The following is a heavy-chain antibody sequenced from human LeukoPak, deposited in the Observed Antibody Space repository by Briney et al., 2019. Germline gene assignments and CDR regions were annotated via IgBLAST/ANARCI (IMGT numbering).Heavy chain of an antibody. Sequence: GGSLRLSCAASGFTFSTYWMTWVRQAPGKGLEWLAFIRYDGSNKNYADSVKGRFTISRDNTKNSLYLQMNSLRAEDTAVYYCAKDGGSDPDSFDIWGQGTMVTVSS. V-gene: IGHV3-30*02. CDR1: GFTFSTYW. J-gene: IGHJ3*02. CDR3: AKDGGSDPDSFDI. CDR2: IRYDGSNK. D-gene: IGHD2-15*01.